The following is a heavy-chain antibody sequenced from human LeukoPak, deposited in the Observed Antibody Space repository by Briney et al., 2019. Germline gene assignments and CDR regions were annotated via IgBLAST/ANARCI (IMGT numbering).Heavy chain of an antibody. D-gene: IGHD3-10*01. CDR3: VSHYYDSGTAPGYFHH. Sequence: PSETLSLTCALSGGSLSRYYWRWIRQPPAGGPEWVGYIYYTGSTNYNPSLKMRVTIPLDSSPNQFSLNRDSLTPADTPVYYCVSHYYDSGTAPGYFHHWGQGTLVTVSS. J-gene: IGHJ1*01. CDR1: GGSLSRYY. CDR2: IYYTGST. V-gene: IGHV4-59*01.